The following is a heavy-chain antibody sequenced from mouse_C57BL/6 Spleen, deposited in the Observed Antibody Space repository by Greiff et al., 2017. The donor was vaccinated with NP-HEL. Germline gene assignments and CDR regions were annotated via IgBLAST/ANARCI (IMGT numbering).Heavy chain of an antibody. CDR3: ARREDYYGSSYGDY. D-gene: IGHD1-1*01. CDR1: GFTFSSYG. CDR2: ISSGGSYT. V-gene: IGHV5-6*01. Sequence: EVQRVESGGDLVKPGGSLKLSCAASGFTFSSYGMSWVRQTPDKRLEWVATISSGGSYTYYPDSVKGRFTISRDNAKNTLYLQMSSLKSEDTAMYYCARREDYYGSSYGDYWGKGTSVTVSS. J-gene: IGHJ4*01.